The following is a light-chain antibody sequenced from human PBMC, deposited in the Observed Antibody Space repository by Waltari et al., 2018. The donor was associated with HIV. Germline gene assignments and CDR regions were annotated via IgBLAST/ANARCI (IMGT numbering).Light chain of an antibody. CDR2: EVS. J-gene: IGLJ1*01. CDR1: TSDVGAYKD. CDR3: SSYTSSSTLV. V-gene: IGLV2-14*01. Sequence: QSALTQPASVSGSPGPSITISCTGTTSDVGAYKDVSWYQQHPGKAPKLMIYEVSNRPSGVSNRFSGSKSGNTASLTISGLQAEDEADYFCSSYTSSSTLVFGSGTKVTVL.